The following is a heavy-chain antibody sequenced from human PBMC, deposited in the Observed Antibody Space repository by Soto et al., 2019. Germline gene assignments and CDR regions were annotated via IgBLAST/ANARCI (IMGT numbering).Heavy chain of an antibody. CDR2: IIPIFGTA. Sequence: QVQLVQSGAEVKKPGSSVKVSCKASGGTFSSYAISWVRQAPGQGLEWMGGIIPIFGTANYAQKFQGRVTITADKSTSTAYMELSSLSSEDTAVHYCARGRFGELLISNRGYYYYGMDVWGQGTTVTVSS. V-gene: IGHV1-69*06. CDR3: ARGRFGELLISNRGYYYYGMDV. J-gene: IGHJ6*02. CDR1: GGTFSSYA. D-gene: IGHD3-10*01.